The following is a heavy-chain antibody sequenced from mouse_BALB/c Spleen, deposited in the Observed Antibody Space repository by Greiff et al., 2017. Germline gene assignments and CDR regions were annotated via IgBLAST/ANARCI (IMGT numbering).Heavy chain of an antibody. CDR3: AREGTLRAFAY. CDR2: INSNGGST. CDR1: GFTFSSYG. V-gene: IGHV5-6-3*01. J-gene: IGHJ3*01. D-gene: IGHD2-12*01. Sequence: EVKLMESGGGLVQPGGSLKLSCAASGFTFSSYGMSWVRQTPDKRLELVATINSNGGSTYYPDSVKGRFTISRDNAKNTLYLQMSSLKSEDTAMYYCAREGTLRAFAYWGQGTLVTVSA.